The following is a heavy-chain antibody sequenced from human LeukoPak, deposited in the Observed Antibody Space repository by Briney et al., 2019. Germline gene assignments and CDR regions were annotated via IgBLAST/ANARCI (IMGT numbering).Heavy chain of an antibody. J-gene: IGHJ5*02. CDR1: GGSFSGYY. Sequence: SETLSLTCAVYGGSFSGYYWSWIRQPPGKGLEWIGEINHSGSTNYNPSLKGRVTISVDTSKNQFSLKLSSVTAADTAVYYCARGRGDFDPWGQGTLVTVSS. D-gene: IGHD3-16*01. CDR2: INHSGST. CDR3: ARGRGDFDP. V-gene: IGHV4-34*01.